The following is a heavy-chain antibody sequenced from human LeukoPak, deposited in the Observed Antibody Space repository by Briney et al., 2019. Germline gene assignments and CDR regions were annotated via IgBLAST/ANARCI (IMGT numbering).Heavy chain of an antibody. CDR3: ARGSSLGYCTNGVCYFDY. D-gene: IGHD2-8*01. Sequence: GGSLRLSCAASGFTFSSYWMSWVRQAPGKGLEWVANIKQDGSEKYHVDSVKGRFTISRDNAKNSLYLQMNSLRAEDTAVYYCARGSSLGYCTNGVCYFDYWGQGTLVTVSS. V-gene: IGHV3-7*01. CDR2: IKQDGSEK. J-gene: IGHJ4*02. CDR1: GFTFSSYW.